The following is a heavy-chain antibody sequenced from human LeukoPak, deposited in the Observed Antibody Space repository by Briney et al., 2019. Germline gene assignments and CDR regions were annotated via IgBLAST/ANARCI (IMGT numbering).Heavy chain of an antibody. CDR1: GGSFSGYY. J-gene: IGHJ5*02. V-gene: IGHV4-34*01. CDR3: ARGLTLYYYGSGRAVNWFDP. CDR2: INHSGST. D-gene: IGHD3-10*01. Sequence: SETLSLTCAVYGGSFSGYYWSWTRQPPGKGLEWIGEINHSGSTNYNPSLKSRVTISVDTSKNQFSLKLSSVTAADSAVYYCARGLTLYYYGSGRAVNWFDPWGQGTLVTVSS.